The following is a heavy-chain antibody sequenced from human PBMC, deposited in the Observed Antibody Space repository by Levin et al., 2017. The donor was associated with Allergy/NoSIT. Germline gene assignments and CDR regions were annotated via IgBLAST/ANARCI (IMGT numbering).Heavy chain of an antibody. CDR2: ISAYNGKT. V-gene: IGHV1-18*01. CDR3: ARDRYNWNPDYNYYYGMDV. D-gene: IGHD1-20*01. J-gene: IGHJ6*02. CDR1: GYSFTSYG. Sequence: PVASVKVSCQASGYSFTSYGISWVRQAPGQGLEWVGWISAYNGKTEYAQKLQGRVTLTTDTSTSTAYMDLRSLKSDDTAVYYCARDRYNWNPDYNYYYGMDVWGQGTSVTVSS.